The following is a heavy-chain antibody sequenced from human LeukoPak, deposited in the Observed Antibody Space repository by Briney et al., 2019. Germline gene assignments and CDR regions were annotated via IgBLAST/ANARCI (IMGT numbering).Heavy chain of an antibody. J-gene: IGHJ5*02. CDR2: IYYSGST. CDR3: ARALSSVGPGWFDP. CDR1: GVSISSYY. Sequence: SETLSLTCTVSGVSISSYYWSWIRQPPGKGLEWIGYIYYSGSTNYNPSLKSRVTISVDTSKNQFSLKLSSVTAADTAVYYCARALSSVGPGWFDPWGQGTLVTVSS. V-gene: IGHV4-59*01. D-gene: IGHD6-25*01.